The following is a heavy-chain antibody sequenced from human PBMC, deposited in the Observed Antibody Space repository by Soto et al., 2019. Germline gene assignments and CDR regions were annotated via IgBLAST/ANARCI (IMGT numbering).Heavy chain of an antibody. V-gene: IGHV3-23*01. CDR3: AKDHLIVVVPAAGDLNWFDP. CDR1: GFTFSSYA. Sequence: EVQLLESGGGLVQPGGSPRLSCAASGFTFSSYAMSWVRQAPGKGLEWVSAISGSGGSTYYADSVKGRFTISRDNSKNTLYLQMNSLRAEDTAVYYCAKDHLIVVVPAAGDLNWFDPWGQGTLVTVSS. CDR2: ISGSGGST. J-gene: IGHJ5*02. D-gene: IGHD2-2*01.